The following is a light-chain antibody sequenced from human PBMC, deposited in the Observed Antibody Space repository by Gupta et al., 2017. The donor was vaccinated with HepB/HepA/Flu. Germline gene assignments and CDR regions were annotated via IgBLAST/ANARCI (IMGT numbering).Light chain of an antibody. CDR1: QSISSY. V-gene: IGKV1-39*01. CDR2: AAS. CDR3: QQSYSTPFT. Sequence: DIQMTPSPSSLSASVGDRVTITCRASQSISSYLNWYQQKPGKAPKLLIYAASSLQSGVPSRFSGSGSGTDFTLTISSLHPEDFATYYCQQSYSTPFTFGPGTKVDIK. J-gene: IGKJ3*01.